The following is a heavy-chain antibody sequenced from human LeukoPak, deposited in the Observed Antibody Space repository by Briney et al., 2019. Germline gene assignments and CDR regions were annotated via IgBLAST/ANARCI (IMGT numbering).Heavy chain of an antibody. V-gene: IGHV4-39*01. CDR3: GSPTTMTTAIEY. CDR1: GGSISSSRYY. J-gene: IGHJ4*02. CDR2: IYYSGST. D-gene: IGHD4-17*01. Sequence: SETLSLTCTVSGGSISSSRYYWGGIRQSPGKGLESIGSIYYSGSTSYNPSLKSRVAISVDTSKNQFYLKLGSVTAADTAVYYCGSPTTMTTAIEYWGQGTLVTVSS.